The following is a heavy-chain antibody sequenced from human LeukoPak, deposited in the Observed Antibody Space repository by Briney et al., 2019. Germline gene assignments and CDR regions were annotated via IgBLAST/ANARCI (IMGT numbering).Heavy chain of an antibody. J-gene: IGHJ6*03. V-gene: IGHV3-48*03. D-gene: IGHD3-10*01. CDR3: ARPYLWFGEVSEYMDV. CDR1: GFTFSSYE. CDR2: ISSSGSTI. Sequence: GGSLRLSCAASGFTFSSYEMNWVRQAPGKGLEWVSYISSSGSTIYYADSVKGRFTISRDKAKNSLFLQMNSLRAEDTAVYHCARPYLWFGEVSEYMDVWGKGTTVTVSS.